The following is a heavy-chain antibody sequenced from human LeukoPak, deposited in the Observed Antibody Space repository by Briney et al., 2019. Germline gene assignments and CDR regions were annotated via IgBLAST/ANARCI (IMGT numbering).Heavy chain of an antibody. V-gene: IGHV4-4*07. CDR2: IYTSGST. J-gene: IGHJ6*03. D-gene: IGHD6-19*01. Sequence: PSETLSLTCTVSGGSISSYYWSWIRQPAGKGLEWTGRIYTSGSTNYNPSLKSRVTMSVDTSKNQFSLKLSSVTAADTAVYYCARDRGESGWVGDYYMDVWGKGTTVTVSS. CDR1: GGSISSYY. CDR3: ARDRGESGWVGDYYMDV.